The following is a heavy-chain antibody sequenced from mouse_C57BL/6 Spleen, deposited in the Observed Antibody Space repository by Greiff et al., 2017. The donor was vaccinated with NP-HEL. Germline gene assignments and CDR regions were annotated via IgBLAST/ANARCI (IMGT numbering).Heavy chain of an antibody. V-gene: IGHV1-82*01. CDR2: IYPGDGDT. D-gene: IGHD3-2*02. Sequence: QVQLQQSGPELVKPGASVKISCKASGYAFSSSWMNWVKQRPGTGLEWIGRIYPGDGDTNYNGKFKGKATLTADKSSSTAYMQLSSLTSEDSAVYFCARGQLRLRDYFDYWGQGTTLTVSS. CDR3: ARGQLRLRDYFDY. CDR1: GYAFSSSW. J-gene: IGHJ2*01.